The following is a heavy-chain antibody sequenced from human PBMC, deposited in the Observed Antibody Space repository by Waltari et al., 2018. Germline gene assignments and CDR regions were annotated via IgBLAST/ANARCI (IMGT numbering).Heavy chain of an antibody. CDR3: TRGGTVNTI. D-gene: IGHD4-17*01. J-gene: IGHJ4*02. Sequence: EVQLVESGGGLVQPGGSLRLSCAASGFTFNTYWMHWVRQAPGEGLVWVSPIKCDGRVTEYAESVPGRFTISRDNAKSTLYLQLNSLRGEDTAVYYCTRGGTVNTIGGQGTLVTVSS. CDR2: IKCDGRVT. V-gene: IGHV3-74*03. CDR1: GFTFNTYW.